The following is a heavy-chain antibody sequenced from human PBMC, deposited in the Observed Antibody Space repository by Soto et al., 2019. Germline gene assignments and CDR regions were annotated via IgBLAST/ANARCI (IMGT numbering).Heavy chain of an antibody. CDR2: INPNSGDT. CDR1: GYTFIGYY. J-gene: IGHJ4*02. CDR3: APVGITGTTRGYD. D-gene: IGHD1-20*01. Sequence: ASVKVSCKACGYTFIGYYIHWVRQAPGEGLEWMGWINPNSGDTKYAQKFQARVTMTRDTSISTAYMELSRLRSDDTAVYYCAPVGITGTTRGYDWGQXAL. V-gene: IGHV1-2*02.